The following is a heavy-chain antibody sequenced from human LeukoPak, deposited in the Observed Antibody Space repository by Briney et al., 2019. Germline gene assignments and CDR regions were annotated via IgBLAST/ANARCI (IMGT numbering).Heavy chain of an antibody. J-gene: IGHJ3*02. CDR1: GYSISSGYY. V-gene: IGHV4-38-2*01. D-gene: IGHD1-7*01. Sequence: KPSETLSLTCAVSGYSISSGYYWGWIRQPPGKGLEWIGSIYHSGSTYYNPSLKTRLTMSVDTSKNQFSLKLSSVTAADTAVYYCARLITGTTTAFDIWGQGTMVTVSS. CDR2: IYHSGST. CDR3: ARLITGTTTAFDI.